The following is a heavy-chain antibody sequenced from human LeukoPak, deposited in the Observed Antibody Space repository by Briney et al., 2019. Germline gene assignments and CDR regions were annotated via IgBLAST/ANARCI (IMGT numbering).Heavy chain of an antibody. CDR2: ISTSGNTI. V-gene: IGHV3-48*02. Sequence: GGSLRLSCAASGFTFSGYNMNWVRQAPGKGLERVAFISTSGNTIYYADSVKGRFTISRDTAKSSLYLQMNSLRDEDTAAYYCARDGGYLTLNWFDPWGQGTLVTVSS. D-gene: IGHD3-9*01. CDR1: GFTFSGYN. CDR3: ARDGGYLTLNWFDP. J-gene: IGHJ5*02.